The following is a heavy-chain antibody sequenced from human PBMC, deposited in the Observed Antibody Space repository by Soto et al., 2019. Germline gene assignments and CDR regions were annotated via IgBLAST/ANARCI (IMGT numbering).Heavy chain of an antibody. Sequence: GGSLRLSCAASGFTFSTYAMNWVRQAPGKGLEWVSAISGAGHSTYFADSVKGRFTVSRDNSKNTLYLQMNTLRAEDTAIYYCAKGPGRYCSGGFCYSDYWGQGTLVTVSS. V-gene: IGHV3-23*01. CDR2: ISGAGHST. CDR3: AKGPGRYCSGGFCYSDY. D-gene: IGHD2-15*01. CDR1: GFTFSTYA. J-gene: IGHJ4*02.